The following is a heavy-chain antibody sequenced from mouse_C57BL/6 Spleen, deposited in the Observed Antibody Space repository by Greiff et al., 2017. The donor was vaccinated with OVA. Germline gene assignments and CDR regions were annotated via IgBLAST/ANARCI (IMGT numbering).Heavy chain of an antibody. CDR2: IRSKSSNYAT. Sequence: EVKLVESGGGLVQPKGSLKLSCAASGFTFNTYAMHWVRQAPGKGLEWVARIRSKSSNYATYYADSVKDRFTISRDDSQSMLYLQMNNLKTEDTAMCYCVRDLYYYGSSYDYYAMDYWGQGTSVTVSS. CDR1: GFTFNTYA. J-gene: IGHJ4*01. CDR3: VRDLYYYGSSYDYYAMDY. D-gene: IGHD1-1*01. V-gene: IGHV10-3*01.